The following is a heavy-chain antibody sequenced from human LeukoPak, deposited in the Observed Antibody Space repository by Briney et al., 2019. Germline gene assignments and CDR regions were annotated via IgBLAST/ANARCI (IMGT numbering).Heavy chain of an antibody. J-gene: IGHJ4*02. Sequence: GGSLRLSCAASGFTFSSYEMNWVRQAPGKGLEWVSAISGSGGSTYYADSVKGRFTISRDNSKNTLYLQMNSLRAEDTAVYYCATARSTKQSPFDYWGQGTLVTVSS. CDR1: GFTFSSYE. CDR3: ATARSTKQSPFDY. V-gene: IGHV3-23*01. CDR2: ISGSGGST. D-gene: IGHD1/OR15-1a*01.